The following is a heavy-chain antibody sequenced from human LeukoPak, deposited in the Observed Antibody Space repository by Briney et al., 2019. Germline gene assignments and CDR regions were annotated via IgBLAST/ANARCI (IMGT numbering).Heavy chain of an antibody. Sequence: GGSLRLSCAASGFTFSSYGMNWVRQAPGKGLEWVSYISSSSSTIYYADSVKGRFTISRDNAKNSLYLQMNSLRAEDTAVYYCARQGSTRSYNWFDPWGQGTLVTVSS. CDR3: ARQGSTRSYNWFDP. J-gene: IGHJ5*02. CDR2: ISSSSSTI. D-gene: IGHD2-2*01. CDR1: GFTFSSYG. V-gene: IGHV3-48*04.